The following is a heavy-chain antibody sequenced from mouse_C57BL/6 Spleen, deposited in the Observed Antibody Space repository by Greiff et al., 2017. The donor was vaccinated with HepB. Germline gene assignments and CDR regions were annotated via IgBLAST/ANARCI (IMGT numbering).Heavy chain of an antibody. CDR3: ANTVVARYFDV. J-gene: IGHJ1*03. CDR1: GYTFTSYT. CDR2: INPSSGYT. V-gene: IGHV1-4*01. D-gene: IGHD1-1*01. Sequence: QVQLKQSGAELARPGASVKMSCKASGYTFTSYTMHWVKQRPGQGLEWIGYINPSSGYTKYNQKFKDKATLTADKSSSTAYMQLSSLTSEDSAVYYCANTVVARYFDVWGTGTTVTVSS.